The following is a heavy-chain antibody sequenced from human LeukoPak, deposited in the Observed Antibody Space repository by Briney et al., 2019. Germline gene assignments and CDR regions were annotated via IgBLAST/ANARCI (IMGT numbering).Heavy chain of an antibody. D-gene: IGHD6-6*01. J-gene: IGHJ6*03. CDR3: GGGSSFPYYYYYMDV. V-gene: IGHV3-23*01. CDR1: GFTFSSYA. Sequence: GGSLRLSCAASGFTFSSYAMSWVRQAPGKGLEWVSAISGSGGSTYYADSVKGRFTISRDNPKNTLYLQMNSLRAEDTAVYYCGGGSSFPYYYYYMDVWGKGATVTVSS. CDR2: ISGSGGST.